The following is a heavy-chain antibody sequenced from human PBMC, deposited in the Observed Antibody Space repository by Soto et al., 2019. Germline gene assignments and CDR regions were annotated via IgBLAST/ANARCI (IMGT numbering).Heavy chain of an antibody. D-gene: IGHD6-6*01. V-gene: IGHV5-10-1*01. J-gene: IGHJ6*02. CDR3: ARITAARRGRYYSGMDV. CDR2: IDPSDSYT. CDR1: GYSFTSYW. Sequence: PGESLKISCKGSGYSFTSYWISWARQMPGKGLEWMGRIDPSDSYTNYSPSFQGHVTISADKSISTAYLQWSSLKASDTAMYYCARITAARRGRYYSGMDVWGQGTTVTVSS.